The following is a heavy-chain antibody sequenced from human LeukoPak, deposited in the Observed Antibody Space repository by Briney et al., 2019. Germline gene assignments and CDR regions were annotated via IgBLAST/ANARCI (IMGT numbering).Heavy chain of an antibody. V-gene: IGHV3-23*01. J-gene: IGHJ4*02. Sequence: GGSLRLSCAASALTFSSYAMSWVRQAPGKGLEWVSAISGSGGITYYADSVKGRFTISRDNSKNTLYLQMNSLRAEDTAVYYCAKARLSSLAITNFDYWGQGTLVTVSS. CDR2: ISGSGGIT. CDR1: ALTFSSYA. CDR3: AKARLSSLAITNFDY. D-gene: IGHD3-22*01.